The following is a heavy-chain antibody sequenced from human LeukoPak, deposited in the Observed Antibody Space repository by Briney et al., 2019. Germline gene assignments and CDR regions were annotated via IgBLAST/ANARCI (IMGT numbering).Heavy chain of an antibody. CDR1: GGSISSGSYY. CDR2: ICTSGST. J-gene: IGHJ4*02. D-gene: IGHD1-26*01. Sequence: PSETLSLTCTVSGGSISSGSYYWSWIRQPAGKGLEWIGRICTSGSTNYNPSLKSRVTISVDTSKNQFSLKLSSVTAADTAVYYCASTGIVGATSDYWGQGTLVTVSS. V-gene: IGHV4-61*02. CDR3: ASTGIVGATSDY.